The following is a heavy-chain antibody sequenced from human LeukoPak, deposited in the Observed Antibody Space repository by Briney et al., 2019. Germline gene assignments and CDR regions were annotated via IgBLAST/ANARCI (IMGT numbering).Heavy chain of an antibody. Sequence: PSETLSLTCTVSGGSISSYYWSWIRQPPGKGLEWIGYIYYSGSTNYKPSLKSRVTISVDTSKNQFSLKLSSVTAADTAVYYCARDKSEYSSSWDNWFDPWGQGTLVTVSS. D-gene: IGHD6-13*01. J-gene: IGHJ5*02. V-gene: IGHV4-59*12. CDR3: ARDKSEYSSSWDNWFDP. CDR2: IYYSGST. CDR1: GGSISSYY.